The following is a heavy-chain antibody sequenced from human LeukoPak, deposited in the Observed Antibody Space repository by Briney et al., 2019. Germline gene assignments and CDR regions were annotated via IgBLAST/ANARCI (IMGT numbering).Heavy chain of an antibody. CDR3: TTGAWFGELYFDN. J-gene: IGHJ4*02. CDR2: IKSKIDGETT. V-gene: IGHV3-15*01. Sequence: PGGSLRLSCAASGFTFSNAWMNWVRQAPGKGLEWVGRIKSKIDGETTDYAAPVKGRFTISRDDSENTLYLQMNSLKTEDTAVYYCTTGAWFGELYFDNWGQGTLVTV. D-gene: IGHD3-10*01. CDR1: GFTFSNAW.